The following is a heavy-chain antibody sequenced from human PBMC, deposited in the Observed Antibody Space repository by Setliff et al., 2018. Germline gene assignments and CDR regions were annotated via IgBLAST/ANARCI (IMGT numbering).Heavy chain of an antibody. CDR3: AKDLGDDGHYYYYMDV. Sequence: AGGSLRLSCAASGFTFNNYAMSWVRQAPGKRLEWVSVVYRGGSTTFYADSVKGRFTISRDDSKNTLYLQMNSLTVDDTAVYHCAKDLGDDGHYYYYMDVWGKGTTVTSP. CDR2: VYRGGSTT. V-gene: IGHV3-23*03. CDR1: GFTFNNYA. J-gene: IGHJ6*03. D-gene: IGHD4-17*01.